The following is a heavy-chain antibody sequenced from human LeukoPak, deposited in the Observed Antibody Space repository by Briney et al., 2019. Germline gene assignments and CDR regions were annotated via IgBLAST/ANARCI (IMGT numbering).Heavy chain of an antibody. Sequence: TGGSLRLSCAASGFTFSSYGMHWVRQAPGKGLEWVAVISYDGSNKYYADSVKGRFTISRDNSKNTLYLQMNSLRAEDTAVYYCAKDRKRGGLLLSLLYFDYWGQGTLVTVSS. D-gene: IGHD3-10*01. CDR3: AKDRKRGGLLLSLLYFDY. CDR2: ISYDGSNK. J-gene: IGHJ4*02. CDR1: GFTFSSYG. V-gene: IGHV3-30*18.